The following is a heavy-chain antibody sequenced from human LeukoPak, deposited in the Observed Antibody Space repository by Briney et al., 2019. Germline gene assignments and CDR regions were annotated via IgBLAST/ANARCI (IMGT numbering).Heavy chain of an antibody. Sequence: SETLSLTCTVSGGSISSYYWSWIRQPPGKGLEWIGYIYYSGSTNYNPSLKSRVTISVDTSKNQFSLKLSSVTAADTAVYYCARGPPITGTPAYYYYYMDVWGKGTTVTVSS. J-gene: IGHJ6*03. CDR3: ARGPPITGTPAYYYYYMDV. CDR1: GGSISSYY. CDR2: IYYSGST. V-gene: IGHV4-59*01. D-gene: IGHD1-20*01.